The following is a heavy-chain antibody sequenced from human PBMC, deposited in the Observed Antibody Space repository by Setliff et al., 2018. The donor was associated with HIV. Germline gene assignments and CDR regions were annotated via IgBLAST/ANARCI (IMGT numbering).Heavy chain of an antibody. D-gene: IGHD1-20*01. CDR3: ARGIGTRYNYYMDV. Sequence: SETLSLTCTVSGASISSYYWNWFRQPARKGLESLGRIYTSGNMIYNPSLKNRVTMSADTSRNQLSLKLSSVTAADTAVYYCARGIGTRYNYYMDVWGIGTTVTVSS. V-gene: IGHV4-4*07. J-gene: IGHJ6*03. CDR1: GASISSYY. CDR2: IYTSGNM.